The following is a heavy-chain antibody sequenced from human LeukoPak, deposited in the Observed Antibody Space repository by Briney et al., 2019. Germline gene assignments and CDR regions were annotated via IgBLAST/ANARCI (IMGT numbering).Heavy chain of an antibody. Sequence: SETLSLTCTVSGGSISSSSYYWGWIRQPPGKGLEWIGSIYYSGSTYYNPSLKSRVTISVDTSKNQFSLKLSSVTAADTAVYYCARQDEAGTLDYWGHGTLVTVSS. V-gene: IGHV4-39*01. J-gene: IGHJ4*01. CDR2: IYYSGST. CDR1: GGSISSSSYY. D-gene: IGHD6-19*01. CDR3: ARQDEAGTLDY.